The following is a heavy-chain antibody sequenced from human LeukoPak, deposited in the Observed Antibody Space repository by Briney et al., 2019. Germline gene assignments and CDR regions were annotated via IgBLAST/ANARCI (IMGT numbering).Heavy chain of an antibody. V-gene: IGHV3-74*01. Sequence: GGSLRLSCAASGFTFSSYWMHWVRQAPGKGLVWVSRINSDGSSTRYADSVKGRFTISRDNAKNTLYLQMNSLRAEDTAVYYCAELGITMIGGVWGKGTTVTISS. CDR3: AELGITMIGGV. J-gene: IGHJ6*04. CDR2: INSDGSST. CDR1: GFTFSSYW. D-gene: IGHD3-10*02.